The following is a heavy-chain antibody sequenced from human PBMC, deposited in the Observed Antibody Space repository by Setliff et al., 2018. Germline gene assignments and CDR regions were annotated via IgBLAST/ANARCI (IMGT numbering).Heavy chain of an antibody. V-gene: IGHV4-38-2*01. Sequence: ASETLSLTCAVSSLSVSSGYFWGWIRQPPGKGLEWIGCLYHGGTTYSNPSLKSRVTMSVDTSKNQFSLRLNSVTASDTAVYYCATTGTYRYFDYWGQGTLVTVSS. CDR1: SLSVSSGYF. CDR3: ATTGTYRYFDY. CDR2: LYHGGTT. J-gene: IGHJ4*02. D-gene: IGHD1-1*01.